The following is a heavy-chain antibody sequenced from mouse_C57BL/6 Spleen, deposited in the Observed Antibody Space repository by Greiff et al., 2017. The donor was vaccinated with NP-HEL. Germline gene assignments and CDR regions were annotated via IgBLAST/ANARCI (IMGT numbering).Heavy chain of an antibody. CDR2: ISDGGSYT. V-gene: IGHV5-4*01. CDR1: GFTFSSYA. Sequence: EVQLVESGGGLVKPGGSLKLSCAASGFTFSSYAMSWVRQTPEKRLEWVATISDGGSYTYYPDNVKGRFTISRDNAKNNLYLQMSHLKSEDTAMYYCARERGYYYAMDYWGQGTSVTVSS. J-gene: IGHJ4*01. CDR3: ARERGYYYAMDY.